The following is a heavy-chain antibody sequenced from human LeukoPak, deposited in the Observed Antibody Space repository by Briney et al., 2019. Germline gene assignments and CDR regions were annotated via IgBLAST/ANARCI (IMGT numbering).Heavy chain of an antibody. CDR1: GFTFGDYA. V-gene: IGHV3-49*04. J-gene: IGHJ3*02. CDR3: TREGLSIAATPDAFDI. D-gene: IGHD2-15*01. CDR2: IRSKAYGGTT. Sequence: GGSLRLSXTASGFTFGDYAMSWVRQAPGKGLEWVGFIRSKAYGGTTEYAASVKGRFTISRDDSKSIAYLQMNSLKTEDTAVYYCTREGLSIAATPDAFDIWGQGTMVTVSS.